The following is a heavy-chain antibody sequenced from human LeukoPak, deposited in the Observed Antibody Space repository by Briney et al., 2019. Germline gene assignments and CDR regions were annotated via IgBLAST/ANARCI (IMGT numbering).Heavy chain of an antibody. CDR1: GFAFRSYW. CDR2: INSDGSTT. D-gene: IGHD3-10*01. J-gene: IGHJ4*02. V-gene: IGHV3-74*01. CDR3: ARATETDYYGSGLGY. Sequence: RGSLRLSCAASGFAFRSYWMHSVRQAPGKGVEWVSRINSDGSTTSYADSVKGRFTISRDNAKNTLYLQMNSLRDEDTAVYYCARATETDYYGSGLGYWGQGTLVTVSS.